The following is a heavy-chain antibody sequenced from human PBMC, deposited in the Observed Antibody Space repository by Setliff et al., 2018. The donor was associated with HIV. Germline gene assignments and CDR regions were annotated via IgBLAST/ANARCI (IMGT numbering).Heavy chain of an antibody. J-gene: IGHJ4*02. CDR1: DYSISSGYF. D-gene: IGHD1-1*01. CDR2: IYHSGRT. V-gene: IGHV4-38-2*02. CDR3: ARRTYPGSYTPYFDY. Sequence: PSETLSLTCTVSDYSISSGYFWGWIRQPPGKGLEWIGTIYHSGRTDYNPSLETRATISVDTSKNQFSLRLTSVTAEDTAVYYCARRTYPGSYTPYFDYWGQGTLVTVSS.